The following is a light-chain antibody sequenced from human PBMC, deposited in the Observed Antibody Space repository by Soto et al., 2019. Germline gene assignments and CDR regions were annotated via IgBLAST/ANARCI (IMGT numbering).Light chain of an antibody. Sequence: QSVLTQSSSASASLGSSVKLTCTLSSGHSSYNIAWHQQQPEKAPRYLMKLERSGTYDKGSGIPDRFSGSSSGADRYLTISNLHDEDEADYYCENWDSNTWVFGGGTKLTVL. CDR3: ENWDSNTWV. V-gene: IGLV4-60*02. CDR1: SGHSSYN. CDR2: LERSGTY. J-gene: IGLJ2*01.